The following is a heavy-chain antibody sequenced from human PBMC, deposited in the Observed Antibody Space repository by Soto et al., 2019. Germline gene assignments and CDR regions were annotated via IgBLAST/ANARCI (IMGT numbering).Heavy chain of an antibody. CDR2: INAGNGNT. CDR1: GYTFTSYD. V-gene: IGHV1-3*01. CDR3: ARDRGGIAAAGTSFFAPY. Sequence: ASVKVSCKASGYTFTSYDINWVRQATGQGLEWMGWINAGNGNTKYSQKFQGRVTITRDTSASTAYMELSSLRSEDTAVYYCARDRGGIAAAGTSFFAPYWGQGTLVTVSS. D-gene: IGHD6-13*01. J-gene: IGHJ4*02.